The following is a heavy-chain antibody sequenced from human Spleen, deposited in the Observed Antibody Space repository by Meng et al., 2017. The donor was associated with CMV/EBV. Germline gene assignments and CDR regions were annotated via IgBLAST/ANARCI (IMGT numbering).Heavy chain of an antibody. CDR2: INPNSGVK. CDR1: GYTFTDYY. J-gene: IGHJ6*02. D-gene: IGHD3-3*01. Sequence: ASVKVSCKASGYTFTDYYLHWVRQAPGQGLEWMGWINPNSGVKRYAQKFQGRVTMTRDTSSSTAYMDLNRLRSDDTAVYYCARERVWSVYYYGMDVWGQGTTVTVSS. CDR3: ARERVWSVYYYGMDV. V-gene: IGHV1-2*02.